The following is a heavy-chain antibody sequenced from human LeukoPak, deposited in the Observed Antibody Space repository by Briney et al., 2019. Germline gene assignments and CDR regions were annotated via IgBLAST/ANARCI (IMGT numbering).Heavy chain of an antibody. J-gene: IGHJ2*01. CDR3: AKGSRGWYSWYFDV. V-gene: IGHV3-23*01. CDR1: GFTFSSYA. Sequence: GGSLRLSCAASGFTFSSYAMSWVRQAPGKGLEWVSAISGSGGSTYYADSVKGRFTISRDNSKNTLYLQMNSLRAEDTAVYDCAKGSRGWYSWYFDVWGRGTLVTVSS. CDR2: ISGSGGST. D-gene: IGHD6-19*01.